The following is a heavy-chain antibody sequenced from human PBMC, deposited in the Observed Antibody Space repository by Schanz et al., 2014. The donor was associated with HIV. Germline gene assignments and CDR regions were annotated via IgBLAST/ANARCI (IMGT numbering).Heavy chain of an antibody. CDR3: AKAKGSYSATTFYFDF. CDR1: GFTFSGFA. D-gene: IGHD1-26*01. Sequence: EVQLVESGGGLVKPGGSLRLSCAASGFTFSGFAMSWVRQTPGKGLEWVSTISASGGSTYYADSVLARFTISRDNSKNTLSLHMNSLRVEDTAVYYCAKAKGSYSATTFYFDFWGQGTLVTVSS. CDR2: ISASGGST. V-gene: IGHV3-23*04. J-gene: IGHJ4*02.